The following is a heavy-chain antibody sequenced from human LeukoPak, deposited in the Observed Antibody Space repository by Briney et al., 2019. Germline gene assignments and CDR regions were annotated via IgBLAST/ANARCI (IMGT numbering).Heavy chain of an antibody. Sequence: GGSLRLSCAASGFTFSSYAMSWVRQAPGKGLEWVSAISGSGGSTYYADSVKGRFTISRDNFKNTLYLQMNSLRAGDTAVYYCATAPGYCSGGSCLGDYYYGMDVWGQGTTVTVSS. V-gene: IGHV3-23*01. D-gene: IGHD2-15*01. CDR2: ISGSGGST. CDR3: ATAPGYCSGGSCLGDYYYGMDV. CDR1: GFTFSSYA. J-gene: IGHJ6*02.